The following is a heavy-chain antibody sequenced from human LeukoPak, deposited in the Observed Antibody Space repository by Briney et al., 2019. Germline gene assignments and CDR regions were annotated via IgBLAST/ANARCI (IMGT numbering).Heavy chain of an antibody. J-gene: IGHJ4*02. CDR2: IRYDGSKK. D-gene: IGHD6-19*01. Sequence: SGGSLRLSCAASGFTFTSYGIHWVRQAPGKGLEWVAFIRYDGSKKCYADSVKGRFTISRDNSKNTLYLQMSSLRVEDTALYYCAKGLISSDWYDYFGYWGQGTLVTVSS. CDR3: AKGLISSDWYDYFGY. CDR1: GFTFTSYG. V-gene: IGHV3-30*02.